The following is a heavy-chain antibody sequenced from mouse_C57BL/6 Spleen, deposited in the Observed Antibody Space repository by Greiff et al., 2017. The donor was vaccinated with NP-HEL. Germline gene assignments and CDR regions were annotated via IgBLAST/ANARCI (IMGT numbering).Heavy chain of an antibody. Sequence: VQLQQPGAELVKPGASVKLSCKASGYTFTSYWMQWVKQRPGQGLEWIGEIDPSDSYTNYNQKFKGKATLTVDTSSSTAYMQLSSLTSEDSAVYYCAHGSSSLWYFDVWGTGTTVTVSS. CDR3: AHGSSSLWYFDV. CDR1: GYTFTSYW. V-gene: IGHV1-50*01. J-gene: IGHJ1*03. D-gene: IGHD1-1*01. CDR2: IDPSDSYT.